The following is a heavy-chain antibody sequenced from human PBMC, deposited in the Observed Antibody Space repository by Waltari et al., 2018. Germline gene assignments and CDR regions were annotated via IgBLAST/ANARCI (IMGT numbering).Heavy chain of an antibody. CDR3: ATFSDFSTYFYGMDL. CDR1: GHTLTEFS. Sequence: QVHLVQSGAEVKKPGASVKVSCKVSGHTLTEFSIHWVRQAPGKGREWMGGVDPEENETIYGQKFQGRVTMTEDTSIDTAYMELSSLTSEDTAVYYCATFSDFSTYFYGMDLWGQGTTVTVSS. J-gene: IGHJ6*02. V-gene: IGHV1-24*01. CDR2: VDPEENET. D-gene: IGHD2-21*02.